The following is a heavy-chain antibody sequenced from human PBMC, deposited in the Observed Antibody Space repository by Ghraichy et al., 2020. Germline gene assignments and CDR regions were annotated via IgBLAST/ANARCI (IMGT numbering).Heavy chain of an antibody. D-gene: IGHD3-22*01. CDR1: GFTFGDYA. Sequence: GGSLRLSCTASGFTFGDYAMSWFRQAPGKGLEWVGFIRSKAYGGTTEYAASVKGRFTISRDDSKSIAYLQMNSLKTEDTAVYYCTRGVHDSSGYYSFFDYWGQGTLVTVSS. CDR2: IRSKAYGGTT. J-gene: IGHJ4*02. CDR3: TRGVHDSSGYYSFFDY. V-gene: IGHV3-49*03.